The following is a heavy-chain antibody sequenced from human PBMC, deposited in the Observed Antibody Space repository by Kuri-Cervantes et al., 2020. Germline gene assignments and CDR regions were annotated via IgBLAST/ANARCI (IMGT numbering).Heavy chain of an antibody. CDR1: GGSISSYY. CDR2: IYYSGST. Sequence: SETLSLTCTVSGGSISSYYWSWIRQPPGKGLEWIGYIYYSGSTNYNSSLKSRVTISVDTSKNQFSLKLSSVTAADTAVYYCARGIAAHRVSYYYYYMDVWGKGTTVTVSS. V-gene: IGHV4-59*01. J-gene: IGHJ6*03. CDR3: ARGIAAHRVSYYYYYMDV. D-gene: IGHD6-13*01.